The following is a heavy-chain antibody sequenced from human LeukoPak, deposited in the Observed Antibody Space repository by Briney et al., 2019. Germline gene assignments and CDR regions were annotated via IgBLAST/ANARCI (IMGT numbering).Heavy chain of an antibody. CDR2: INPSGGST. V-gene: IGHV1-46*01. CDR3: ARTPPGGDVDH. D-gene: IGHD3-10*01. J-gene: IGHJ4*02. Sequence: ASVKVSCKASGGTFSSYAISWVRQAPGQGLEWMGIINPSGGSTSYAQKFQGRVTMTRDMSTSTVYMELSSLRSEDTAVYYCARTPPGGDVDHWGQGTLVTVSS. CDR1: GGTFSSYA.